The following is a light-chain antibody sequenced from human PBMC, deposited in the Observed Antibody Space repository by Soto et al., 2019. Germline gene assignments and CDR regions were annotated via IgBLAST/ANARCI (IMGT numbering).Light chain of an antibody. Sequence: QSALTQPASVSGSPGQSITISCTGTSSDVGKYNLVSWYQQYPGKAPKLMIYDDTKRPSGVSNRFSGSKSGNTASLTVSGLQAEDDAHYFCSSHAGSRMVIFGGGTKLTVL. CDR2: DDT. V-gene: IGLV2-23*01. J-gene: IGLJ2*01. CDR3: SSHAGSRMVI. CDR1: SSDVGKYNL.